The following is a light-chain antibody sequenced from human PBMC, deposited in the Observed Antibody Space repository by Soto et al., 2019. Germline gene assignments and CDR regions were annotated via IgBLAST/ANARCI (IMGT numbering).Light chain of an antibody. CDR1: SSDVGSYNL. Sequence: QSALTQPASVSGSPGQSITISCTGTSSDVGSYNLVSWYQHHPGKAPKVMIYEVSKRPSGVSNRFSGSKSGNTASLTISGLQAEDEADYYCCSYAGSSTYVFGTGIKVTVL. CDR2: EVS. J-gene: IGLJ1*01. CDR3: CSYAGSSTYV. V-gene: IGLV2-23*02.